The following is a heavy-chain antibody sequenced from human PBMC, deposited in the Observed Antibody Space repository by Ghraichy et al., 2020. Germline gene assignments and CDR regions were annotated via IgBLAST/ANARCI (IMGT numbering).Heavy chain of an antibody. CDR3: ARDRRFIAGDNVVYWFDT. Sequence: GGSLRLSCAASGFSFSDYYMSWIRQAPGKGLEWVSYITSGGSYTNYADSVKGRFTISRDNAKKSLYLQMNSLRAEDTAMYYCARDRRFIAGDNVVYWFDTWGQGTLVTVSS. V-gene: IGHV3-11*05. D-gene: IGHD4/OR15-4a*01. CDR1: GFSFSDYY. J-gene: IGHJ5*02. CDR2: ITSGGSYT.